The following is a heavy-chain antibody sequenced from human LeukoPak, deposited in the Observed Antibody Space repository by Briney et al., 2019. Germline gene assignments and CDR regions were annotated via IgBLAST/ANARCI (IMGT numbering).Heavy chain of an antibody. V-gene: IGHV1-8*01. Sequence: ASVTVSCKASGYTFTSYDINWVRQAAGQGLAWMGWMNPNSGNAGYPQKFQGRVTMTRNSSISTAYMELSSLRSEDTAVYYCARRIATGGRAIGYWGQGTLVTVSS. CDR3: ARRIATGGRAIGY. CDR1: GYTFTSYD. J-gene: IGHJ4*02. CDR2: MNPNSGNA. D-gene: IGHD6-13*01.